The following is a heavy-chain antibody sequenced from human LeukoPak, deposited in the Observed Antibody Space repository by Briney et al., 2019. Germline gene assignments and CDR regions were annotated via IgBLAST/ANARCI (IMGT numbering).Heavy chain of an antibody. Sequence: EDGETIYAQKFQGRVTMTEDTSTDTAYMELSSLRSEDTAVYYCATGVWFGELFAGDFDYWGQGTLVTVSS. D-gene: IGHD3-10*01. V-gene: IGHV1-24*01. CDR3: ATGVWFGELFAGDFDY. J-gene: IGHJ4*02. CDR2: EDGET.